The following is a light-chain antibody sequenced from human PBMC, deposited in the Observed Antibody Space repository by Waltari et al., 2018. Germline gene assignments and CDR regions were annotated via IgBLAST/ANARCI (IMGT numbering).Light chain of an antibody. CDR3: QSFDIRLSGGVV. CDR1: SSNIGAGHD. Sequence: QSVLTQPPSMSGAPGQRVTISCTGSSSNIGAGHDVHWYQVFPGTAPKLLIYGNNNRPSAVPDRFSGSKSDTSASLAIGGLQAEDEADYYCQSFDIRLSGGVVFGGGTKVTVL. J-gene: IGLJ3*02. V-gene: IGLV1-40*01. CDR2: GNN.